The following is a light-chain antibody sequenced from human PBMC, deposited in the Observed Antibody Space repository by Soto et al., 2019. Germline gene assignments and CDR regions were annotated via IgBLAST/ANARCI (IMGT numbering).Light chain of an antibody. CDR1: SSSIGAGYD. CDR2: DST. CDR3: QSYDSSLV. V-gene: IGLV1-40*01. Sequence: QSVLTQPASVSGAPGQTVTISCTGTSSSIGAGYDVHWYQQLPGTAPKLVIYDSTNRPSGVPDRFSGSKSGTSASLVITGLQIEDEADYYCQSYDSSLVFGGGTKVTVL. J-gene: IGLJ2*01.